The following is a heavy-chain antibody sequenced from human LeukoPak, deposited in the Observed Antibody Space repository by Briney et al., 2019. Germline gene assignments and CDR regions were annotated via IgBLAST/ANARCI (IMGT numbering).Heavy chain of an antibody. CDR2: IYPGDSDT. D-gene: IGHD3-16*01. V-gene: IGHV5-51*01. CDR1: GYNFTIYW. Sequence: AGESLKISCKGSGYNFTIYWIGWVRQMPGKGLEWMGIIYPGDSDTRYSPSFQGQVTISVDKSISTAYLQWSSLKASDTAMYYCAIFDFLFGEIDNWFDPWGQGTQVTVSS. J-gene: IGHJ5*02. CDR3: AIFDFLFGEIDNWFDP.